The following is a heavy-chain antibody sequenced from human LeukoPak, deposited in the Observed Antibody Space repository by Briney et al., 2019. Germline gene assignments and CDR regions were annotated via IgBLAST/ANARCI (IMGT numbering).Heavy chain of an antibody. D-gene: IGHD5-24*01. CDR1: GDSISSYY. J-gene: IGHJ4*02. Sequence: SETLSLTCSVSGDSISSYYWSWIRQPAGKGLEWIGRIYTSGSSNYNPSLKRRVTMSVDTSKNQLSLKLSSVTAADTAVYYCARVNDGYNGEEDWGQGTLVTVSS. CDR2: IYTSGSS. CDR3: ARVNDGYNGEED. V-gene: IGHV4-4*07.